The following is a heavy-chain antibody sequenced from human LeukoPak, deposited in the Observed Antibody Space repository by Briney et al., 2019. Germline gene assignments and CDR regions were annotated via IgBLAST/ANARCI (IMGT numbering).Heavy chain of an antibody. V-gene: IGHV4-4*07. CDR3: ARGVYYYGSGSYPWYFDL. CDR1: GGSISSYY. CDR2: IYTSGST. J-gene: IGHJ2*01. D-gene: IGHD3-10*01. Sequence: KPSETLSLTCTVSGGSISSYYWSWIRQPAGKGLEWIGRIYTSGSTNYNPSLKSRVTMSVDTSKNQFSLKLSSVTAADTAVYYCARGVYYYGSGSYPWYFDLWGRGTLVTVSS.